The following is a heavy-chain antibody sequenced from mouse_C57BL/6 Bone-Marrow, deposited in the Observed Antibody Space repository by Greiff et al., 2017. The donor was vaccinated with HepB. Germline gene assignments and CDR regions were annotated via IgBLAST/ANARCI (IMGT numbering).Heavy chain of an antibody. V-gene: IGHV8-8*01. CDR3: ARMGNWDPETFAY. D-gene: IGHD4-1*01. Sequence: QVTLKVSGPGILQPSQTLSLTCSFSGFSLSTFGMGVGWIRQPSGKGLEWLAHIWWDDDKYYNPALKSRLTISKDTSKNQVFLKIANVDTADTATYYCARMGNWDPETFAYWGQGTLVTVSA. CDR2: IWWDDDK. J-gene: IGHJ3*01. CDR1: GFSLSTFGMG.